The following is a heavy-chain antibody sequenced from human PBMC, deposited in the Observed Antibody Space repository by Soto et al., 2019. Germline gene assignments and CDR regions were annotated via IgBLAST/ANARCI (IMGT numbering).Heavy chain of an antibody. J-gene: IGHJ4*02. CDR2: ISHNVSIQ. Sequence: AGGSLRLSCAASGLSFSNYAMHWVRQALGKGLKWVTMISHNVSIQFYADSVKGRFSISRDNSKDTLYLQMNSLTPADTAVYYCVGGSLLHRGQGTPVTVSS. CDR1: GLSFSNYA. CDR3: VGGSLLH. V-gene: IGHV3-30*04.